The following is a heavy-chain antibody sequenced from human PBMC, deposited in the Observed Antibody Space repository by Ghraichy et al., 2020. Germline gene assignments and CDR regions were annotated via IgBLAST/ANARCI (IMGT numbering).Heavy chain of an antibody. CDR2: INKDGSST. V-gene: IGHV3-74*01. Sequence: GESLNISCAASGFTFSSHWMHWVRQAPGKGLVWVSRINKDGSSTSSADSVKGRFTISRDNAKNTLYLQMNSLRAEDTAVYYCVRGVAGTRYFDLWGRGTLVTVSS. J-gene: IGHJ2*01. D-gene: IGHD6-19*01. CDR1: GFTFSSHW. CDR3: VRGVAGTRYFDL.